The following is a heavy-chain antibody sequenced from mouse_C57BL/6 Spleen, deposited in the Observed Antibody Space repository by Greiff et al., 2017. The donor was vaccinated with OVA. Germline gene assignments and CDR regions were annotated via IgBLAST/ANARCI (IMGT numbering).Heavy chain of an antibody. CDR2: INPNNGGT. J-gene: IGHJ4*01. V-gene: IGHV1-22*01. D-gene: IGHD2-1*01. CDR3: AREAYYGNYVDAMDY. CDR1: GYTFTDYN. Sequence: EVQLQQSGPELVKPGASVKMSCKASGYTFTDYNMHWVKQSHGKSLEWIGYINPNNGGTSYNQKFKGKATLTVNKSSSTAYMELRSLTSEDSAVYYCAREAYYGNYVDAMDYWGQGTSVTVSS.